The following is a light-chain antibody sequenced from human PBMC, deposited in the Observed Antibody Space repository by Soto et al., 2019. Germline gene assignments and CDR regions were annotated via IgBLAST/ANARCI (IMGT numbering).Light chain of an antibody. CDR1: QSVSSY. Sequence: EIVFTQAPATLSLSPGERATLSCRASQSVSSYLAWYQQKPGQAPRLLIYDASNRATGIPARFSGSGSGTDFTLTISSLEPEDFAVYYCQQRGTFGQGTKVDIK. CDR3: QQRGT. J-gene: IGKJ1*01. V-gene: IGKV3-11*01. CDR2: DAS.